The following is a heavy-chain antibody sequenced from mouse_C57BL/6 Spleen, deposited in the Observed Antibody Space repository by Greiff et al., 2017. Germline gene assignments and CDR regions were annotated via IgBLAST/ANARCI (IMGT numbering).Heavy chain of an antibody. Sequence: EVQVVESGGDLVKPGGSLKLSCAASGFTFSSYGMSWVRQTPDKRLEWVATISSGGSYTYYPDSVKGRFTISRDNAKNTLYLQMSSLKSEDTAMYYCARQHIYYDYIDDWGQGTTLTVSS. CDR3: ARQHIYYDYIDD. J-gene: IGHJ2*01. CDR1: GFTFSSYG. D-gene: IGHD2-4*01. CDR2: ISSGGSYT. V-gene: IGHV5-6*01.